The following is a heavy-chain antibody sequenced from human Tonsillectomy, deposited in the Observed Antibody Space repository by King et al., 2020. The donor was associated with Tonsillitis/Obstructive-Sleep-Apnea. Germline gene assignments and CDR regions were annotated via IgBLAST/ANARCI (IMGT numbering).Heavy chain of an antibody. Sequence: QLVQSGGGLVQPGGSLRLSCAASGFTFSSYSMNWVRPAPGKGLEWVSYISRSSSTIYYADSVKGRFTISRDNAKNSLYLQMNSLRDEDTAVYYCGGGQKTGDIRDEVIIWGQGTMVTLSS. J-gene: IGHJ3*02. CDR3: GGGQKTGDIRDEVII. CDR2: ISRSSSTI. V-gene: IGHV3-48*02. D-gene: IGHD2-21*02. CDR1: GFTFSSYS.